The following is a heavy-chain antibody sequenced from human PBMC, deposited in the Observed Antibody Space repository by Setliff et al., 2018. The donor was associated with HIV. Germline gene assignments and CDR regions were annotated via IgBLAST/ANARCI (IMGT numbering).Heavy chain of an antibody. CDR1: GGSFSGYY. D-gene: IGHD6-13*01. V-gene: IGHV4-34*01. J-gene: IGHJ4*02. CDR2: INHSGST. CDR3: ARESPSSSWFYFDF. Sequence: PSETLSLTCAVYGGSFSGYYWSWIRQPPGKGLEWIGEINHSGSTNCNPSLKSRVTISVDTSKNQFSLKLSSVTAADTAVYYCARESPSSSWFYFDFWGQGTLVTVS.